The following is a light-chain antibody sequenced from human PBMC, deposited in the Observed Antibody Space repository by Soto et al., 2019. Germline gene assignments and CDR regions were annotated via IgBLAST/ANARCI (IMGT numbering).Light chain of an antibody. CDR3: QQYNSRRT. CDR1: QDINNW. CDR2: DAS. Sequence: DIQMTQSPSTLSASVGDRVTITCRASQDINNWLAWYQQKPGNAPKFLIYDASTLESGVPSRFSGSGSGTEFTLTISSLQADDAATYYCQQYNSRRTFGQGTKVEIK. V-gene: IGKV1-5*01. J-gene: IGKJ1*01.